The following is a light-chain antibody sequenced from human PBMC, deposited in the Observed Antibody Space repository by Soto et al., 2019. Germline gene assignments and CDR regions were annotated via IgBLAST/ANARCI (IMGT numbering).Light chain of an antibody. V-gene: IGLV1-44*01. CDR1: SSNIGSNA. Sequence: QSVLTQPPPASGAPGQRVTISCSGSSSNIGSNAVNWYQHLPGTAPKLLIYSNNQRPSGVPDRFSGSKSGTSASMAISGLQSEDEADYYCAAWDGSLNGWVFGGGTKVTVL. CDR3: AAWDGSLNGWV. CDR2: SNN. J-gene: IGLJ3*02.